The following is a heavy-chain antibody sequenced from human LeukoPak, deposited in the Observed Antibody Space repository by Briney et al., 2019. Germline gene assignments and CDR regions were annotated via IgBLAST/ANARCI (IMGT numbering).Heavy chain of an antibody. Sequence: LVQPGGSLRLSCAVTGFAFGSYTMHWVRQAPGKGLEHVSGIGSNGGNTYYTDSVKGRFTISRDNSKNTLYLQMNSLRAEDTAVYYCARVVAWGQGTMVTVSS. CDR3: ARVVA. CDR1: GFAFGSYT. J-gene: IGHJ3*01. CDR2: IGSNGGNT. V-gene: IGHV3-64*04.